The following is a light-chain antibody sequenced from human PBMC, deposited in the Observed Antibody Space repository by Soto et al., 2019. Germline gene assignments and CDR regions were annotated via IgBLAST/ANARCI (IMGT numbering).Light chain of an antibody. J-gene: IGKJ5*01. CDR3: QQYNKWPPVT. CDR2: GAS. V-gene: IGKV3-15*01. CDR1: QSVSSN. Sequence: EIVMTQSPATLSVSPGERVTLSCRASQSVSSNLAWYQQKSGQAPRLLIYGASTRATGIPGRFSGSGSGTEFTPTLSSMQSEDFAIYYCQQYNKWPPVTFGQGTRLE.